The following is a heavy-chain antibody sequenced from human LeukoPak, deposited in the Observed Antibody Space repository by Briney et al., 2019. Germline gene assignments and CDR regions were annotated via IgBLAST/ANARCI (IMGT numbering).Heavy chain of an antibody. CDR1: GFTFSSYA. CDR2: ISGSGGST. D-gene: IGHD3-22*01. J-gene: IGHJ4*02. Sequence: GGSLRLSCAASGFTFSSYAMSWVRQAPGKGLEWVSAISGSGGSTYYADSVKGRFTISRDNSKNTLCLQMNSLRAEDTAVYYCAKDSMIVVSVFFDYGGQGTLVTVSS. CDR3: AKDSMIVVSVFFDY. V-gene: IGHV3-23*01.